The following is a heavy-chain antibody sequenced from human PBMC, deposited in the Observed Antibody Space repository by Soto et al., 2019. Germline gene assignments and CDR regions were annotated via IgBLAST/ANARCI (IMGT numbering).Heavy chain of an antibody. J-gene: IGHJ4*02. CDR2: IIPILTIP. Sequence: QVQLVQSGAEVKKPGSSVKVSCKASGGTFSSLGISWVRQAPGQGLEWMGRIIPILTIPNYAQKCQGRVTITADKLTNTAYMELTSLRSEDTAVYYCASVAVAAPDDYWGQGTLVTVSS. CDR1: GGTFSSLG. V-gene: IGHV1-69*02. CDR3: ASVAVAAPDDY. D-gene: IGHD6-19*01.